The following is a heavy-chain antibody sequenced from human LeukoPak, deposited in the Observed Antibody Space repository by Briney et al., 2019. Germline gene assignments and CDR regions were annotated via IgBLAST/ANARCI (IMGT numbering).Heavy chain of an antibody. D-gene: IGHD4-23*01. J-gene: IGHJ3*02. V-gene: IGHV1-69*13. CDR1: GGTFSSYA. CDR3: ARDSGGYGGNPPFDI. CDR2: IIPIFGTA. Sequence: ASVKVSCKASGGTFSSYAISWVRQAPGQGLEWMGGIIPIFGTANYAQKFQGRVTITADESTSTAYMELSSLRSEDTAVYYCARDSGGYGGNPPFDIWGQGTMVTVSS.